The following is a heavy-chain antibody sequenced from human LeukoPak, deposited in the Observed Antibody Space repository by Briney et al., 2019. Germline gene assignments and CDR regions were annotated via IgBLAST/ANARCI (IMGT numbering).Heavy chain of an antibody. V-gene: IGHV1-69*01. Sequence: SVKVSCKASGGTFSSYAISWVRQAPGQGLEWMGGIIPIFGTANYAQKFQGRVTITADESTSTAYMELSSLRSEDTAVYYCARDITMVRGVHYGMDVWGRGTTVTVSS. CDR3: ARDITMVRGVHYGMDV. CDR2: IIPIFGTA. CDR1: GGTFSSYA. D-gene: IGHD3-10*01. J-gene: IGHJ6*04.